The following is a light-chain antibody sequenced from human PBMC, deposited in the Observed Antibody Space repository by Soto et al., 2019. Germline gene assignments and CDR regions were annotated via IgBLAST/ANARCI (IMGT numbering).Light chain of an antibody. CDR2: ATS. J-gene: IGKJ1*01. Sequence: EIVLTQSPGTLSLSPGERATLSCRASQSVDSTFLAWYQQKPGQSPRLLLYATSSRGAGVPDRFSASGSGTDFTLTISRLEPDDSALYYCHQYGRLPRTFGQGTQLEVK. CDR1: QSVDSTF. CDR3: HQYGRLPRT. V-gene: IGKV3-20*01.